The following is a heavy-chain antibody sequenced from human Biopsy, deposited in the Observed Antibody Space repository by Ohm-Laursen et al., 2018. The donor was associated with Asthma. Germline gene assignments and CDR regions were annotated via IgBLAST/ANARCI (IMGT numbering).Heavy chain of an antibody. CDR3: ARAVDYSHYYGIDV. CDR1: GYTFNSAG. V-gene: IGHV1-18*01. J-gene: IGHJ6*02. D-gene: IGHD3-10*01. CDR2: ISVYNGNT. Sequence: ASVKVSCKTSGYTFNSAGITWVRQAPGQGLEWMGWISVYNGNTKVAQKLQDRATMITDISTSTAYMELRSLRSDDTAVYFCARAVDYSHYYGIDVWGQGTTVTVS.